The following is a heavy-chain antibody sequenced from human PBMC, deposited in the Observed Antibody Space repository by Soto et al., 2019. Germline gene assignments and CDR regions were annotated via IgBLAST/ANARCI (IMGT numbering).Heavy chain of an antibody. V-gene: IGHV3-23*01. CDR3: AKGVMITFGGVIVPRAFDI. Sequence: GGSLRLSCAASGFTFSSYAMSWVRQAPGKGLEWVSAISGSGCSTYYADSVKGRFTISRDNSKNTLYLQMNSLRAEDTAVYYCAKGVMITFGGVIVPRAFDIWGQGTMVTVSS. D-gene: IGHD3-16*02. J-gene: IGHJ3*02. CDR1: GFTFSSYA. CDR2: ISGSGCST.